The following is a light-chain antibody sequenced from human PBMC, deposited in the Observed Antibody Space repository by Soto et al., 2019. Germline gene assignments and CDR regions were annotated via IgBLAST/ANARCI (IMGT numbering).Light chain of an antibody. Sequence: QSVLTQPPSVSGAPGQRVAISCTGSSSNIGAGYDVHWFQQLPGMAPKLLIYGNTNRPSGVPDRFSGSKSGTSASLAITGLRAEDEGDYYCQSYDSSLSGSGVVFGGGTKVTVL. V-gene: IGLV1-40*01. CDR3: QSYDSSLSGSGVV. J-gene: IGLJ2*01. CDR2: GNT. CDR1: SSNIGAGYD.